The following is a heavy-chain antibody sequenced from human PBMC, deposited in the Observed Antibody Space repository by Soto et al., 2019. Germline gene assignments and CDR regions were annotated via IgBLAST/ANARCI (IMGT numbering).Heavy chain of an antibody. CDR1: GFTFSDYT. D-gene: IGHD3-16*01. CDR2: ISATGGNI. V-gene: IGHV3-23*01. J-gene: IGHJ2*01. Sequence: GGSLRLSCVASGFTFSDYTMTWVRQAPGKGLEWVATISATGGNIEYTDSLKGRFTISRDNSKNTLYLQLNGLTSDDTAVHYCAKVAGGLGYFDLWGRGTLVTVSS. CDR3: AKVAGGLGYFDL.